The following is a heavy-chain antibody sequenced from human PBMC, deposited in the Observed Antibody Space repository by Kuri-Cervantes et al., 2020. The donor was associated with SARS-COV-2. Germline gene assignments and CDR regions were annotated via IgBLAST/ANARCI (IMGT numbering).Heavy chain of an antibody. CDR2: TSYDGSTK. J-gene: IGHJ4*02. V-gene: IGHV3-30-3*01. CDR1: GFTFNNYA. D-gene: IGHD2-21*01. Sequence: TLCLSCAASGFTFNNYAMHWVRQTPGEGLEWVAITSYDGSTKYYADSVKGRFTISRDNSKNTLYLQMNNLRGEDTAVYFCARGRVGVQDFWGQGTLGTVSS. CDR3: ARGRVGVQDF.